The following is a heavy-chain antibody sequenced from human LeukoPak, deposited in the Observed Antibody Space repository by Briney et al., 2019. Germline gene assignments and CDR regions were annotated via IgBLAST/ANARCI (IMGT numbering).Heavy chain of an antibody. Sequence: KPSETLSLTCTVSGGSINSGCYYWIWIRQHPGMGLEWIGYIYQTGSTYYNPSLKSRVTISADTSKNQMSLKLSSVTAAATAVYYCAKDSGNCSSSTCYGSHPIDYWGQGTQVTVSS. D-gene: IGHD2-2*01. V-gene: IGHV4-31*03. CDR3: AKDSGNCSSSTCYGSHPIDY. J-gene: IGHJ4*02. CDR2: IYQTGST. CDR1: GGSINSGCYY.